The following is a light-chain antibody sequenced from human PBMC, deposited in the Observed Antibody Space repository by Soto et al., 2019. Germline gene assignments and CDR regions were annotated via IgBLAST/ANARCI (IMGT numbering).Light chain of an antibody. J-gene: IGKJ1*01. Sequence: ILLTQAPGTLSLSPGEGATLSCRASQTISTTFLAWYQQKPGQAPRLLIYGASSRATGITDRFSGGGAGTDSTITTSNLEPEDFAVYYRQFYDDSRPQCTFGQGTKVDI. CDR2: GAS. V-gene: IGKV3-20*01. CDR1: QTISTTF. CDR3: QFYDDSRPQCT.